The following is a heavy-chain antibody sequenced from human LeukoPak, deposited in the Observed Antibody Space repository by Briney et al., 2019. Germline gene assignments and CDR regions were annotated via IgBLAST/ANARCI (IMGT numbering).Heavy chain of an antibody. Sequence: SETLSLTCTVSGGSISSGDYYWSWIRQPPGKGLEWIGYIYYSGSTYYNPSLKSRVTISVDTSKNQFSLKLSSVTAADTAVYYCAAGYSSSWSRYYYYGMDVWGQGTTVTVSS. J-gene: IGHJ6*02. CDR1: GGSISSGDYY. CDR3: AAGYSSSWSRYYYYGMDV. V-gene: IGHV4-30-4*01. D-gene: IGHD6-13*01. CDR2: IYYSGST.